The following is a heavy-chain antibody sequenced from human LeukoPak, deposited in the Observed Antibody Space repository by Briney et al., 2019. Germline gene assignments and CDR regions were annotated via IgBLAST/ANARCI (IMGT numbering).Heavy chain of an antibody. CDR2: INAGNGNT. CDR3: ASFIVATIVDSY. J-gene: IGHJ4*02. D-gene: IGHD5-12*01. V-gene: IGHV1-3*01. Sequence: ASVKVSCKASGYTFTSFSMHWVRQAPGQRLEWMGWINAGNGNTKYSQKFQGRVTITRDTSASTAYMELSSLRSEDTAVYYCASFIVATIVDSYWGQGTLVTVSS. CDR1: GYTFTSFS.